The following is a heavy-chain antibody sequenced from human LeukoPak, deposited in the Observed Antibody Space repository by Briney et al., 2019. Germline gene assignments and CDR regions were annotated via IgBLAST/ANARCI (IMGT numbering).Heavy chain of an antibody. J-gene: IGHJ4*02. V-gene: IGHV1-18*01. CDR3: ARGSIAARPTHFDY. CDR2: ISAYNGNT. Sequence: GASVKVSCKASGCTFTSYGISWVRQAPGQGLEWMGWISAYNGNTNYAQKLQGRVTITADESTSTAYMELSSLRSEDTAVYYCARGSIAARPTHFDYWGQGTLVTVSS. D-gene: IGHD6-6*01. CDR1: GCTFTSYG.